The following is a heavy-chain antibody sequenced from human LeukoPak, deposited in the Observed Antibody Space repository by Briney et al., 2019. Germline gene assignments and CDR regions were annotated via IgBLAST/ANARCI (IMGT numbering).Heavy chain of an antibody. V-gene: IGHV1-18*01. CDR1: GYTFSSYG. Sequence: ASVKVSCKASGYTFSSYGITWMRQAPGQGLEWVGWISAYDGNTKYAEKFQGRVTMTTDTPTSTAYMDLRSMRPDDTAVYYCVQASGSKYGPATSDYWGQGTLVIVSS. CDR3: VQASGSKYGPATSDY. D-gene: IGHD1-26*01. CDR2: ISAYDGNT. J-gene: IGHJ4*02.